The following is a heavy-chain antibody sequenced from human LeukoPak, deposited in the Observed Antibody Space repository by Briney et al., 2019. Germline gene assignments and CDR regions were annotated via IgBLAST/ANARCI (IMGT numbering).Heavy chain of an antibody. V-gene: IGHV1-69*13. J-gene: IGHJ3*02. CDR3: AREAVLWFGELYSGTNAFDI. D-gene: IGHD3-10*01. CDR2: IIPIFGTA. Sequence: ASVKVSCKASGYTFTSYGINWVRQAPGQGLEWMGGIIPIFGTANYAQKFQGRVTITADESTSTAYMELSSLRSEDTAVYYCAREAVLWFGELYSGTNAFDIWGQGTMVTVSS. CDR1: GYTFTSYG.